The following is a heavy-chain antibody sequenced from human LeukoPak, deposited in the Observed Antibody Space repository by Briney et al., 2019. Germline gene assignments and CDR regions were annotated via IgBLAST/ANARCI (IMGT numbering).Heavy chain of an antibody. D-gene: IGHD3-10*01. CDR3: ARVWFGELYYYYYMDV. CDR1: GFTFSSYW. CDR2: IKQDGSEK. J-gene: IGHJ6*03. Sequence: GGSLRPSCAASGFTFSSYWMSWVRQAPGKGLEWVANIKQDGSEKYYVDSVKGRFTISRDNAKNSLYLQTNSLRAEDTAVYYCARVWFGELYYYYYMDVWGKGTTVTVSS. V-gene: IGHV3-7*01.